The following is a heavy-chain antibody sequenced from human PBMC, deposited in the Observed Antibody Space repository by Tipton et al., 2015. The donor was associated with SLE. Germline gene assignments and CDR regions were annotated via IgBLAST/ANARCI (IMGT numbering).Heavy chain of an antibody. D-gene: IGHD6-19*01. CDR1: GYSISIAYY. J-gene: IGHJ6*02. CDR2: INHGGNK. V-gene: IGHV4-38-2*02. Sequence: TLSLTCTVSGYSISIAYYWGWIRQSPGKGLEWIGNINHGGNKYYNPSLKTRVTMSVDTSKKQFSLKLGSVTATDTAVYYCARGKGNSSGWGHYYFYGMDVWGQGTTVTVSS. CDR3: ARGKGNSSGWGHYYFYGMDV.